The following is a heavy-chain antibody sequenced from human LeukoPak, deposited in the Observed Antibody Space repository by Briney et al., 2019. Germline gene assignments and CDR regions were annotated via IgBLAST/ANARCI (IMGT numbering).Heavy chain of an antibody. Sequence: EASVKVSCKASGYTFTSYDINWVRQATGQGLEWMGWMNPNSGNTGYAQKFQGRVTMTRNTSISTAYMELSSLRSEDTAVYYCARGAGYYGSGRPNYYYYGVDVWGQGTTVTVSS. CDR2: MNPNSGNT. J-gene: IGHJ6*02. CDR3: ARGAGYYGSGRPNYYYYGVDV. CDR1: GYTFTSYD. D-gene: IGHD3-10*01. V-gene: IGHV1-8*01.